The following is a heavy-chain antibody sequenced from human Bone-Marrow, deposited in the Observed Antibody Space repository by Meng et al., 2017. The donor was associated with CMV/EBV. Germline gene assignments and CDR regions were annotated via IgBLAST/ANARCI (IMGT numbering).Heavy chain of an antibody. CDR1: GFTFSSYD. Sequence: LRLSWAASGFTFSSYDMSWVRQAPGKGLEWVSVVSGNGGSTYYVDSLKGRFTISRDNSKNTLYLQMNSLRAEDTAVYYCVRGKVYDYWGQGTLVTVSS. CDR2: VSGNGGST. D-gene: IGHD2-8*01. V-gene: IGHV3-23*01. CDR3: VRGKVYDY. J-gene: IGHJ4*02.